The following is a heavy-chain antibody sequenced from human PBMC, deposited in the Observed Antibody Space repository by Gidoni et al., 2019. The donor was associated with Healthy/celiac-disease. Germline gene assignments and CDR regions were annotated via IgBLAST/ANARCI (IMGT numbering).Heavy chain of an antibody. CDR2: IYYGGST. CDR1: GGSISSSSYY. V-gene: IGHV4-39*01. CDR3: ARTHGEQQLVYYYYYGMDV. J-gene: IGHJ6*02. Sequence: QLQLQESGPGLVKPSETLSLTCTVSGGSISSSSYYWGWIRQPPGKGLEWIGGIYYGGSTYYNPSLKSRVTISVDTSKNQFSLKLSSVTAADTAVYYGARTHGEQQLVYYYYYGMDVWGQGTTVTVSS. D-gene: IGHD6-13*01.